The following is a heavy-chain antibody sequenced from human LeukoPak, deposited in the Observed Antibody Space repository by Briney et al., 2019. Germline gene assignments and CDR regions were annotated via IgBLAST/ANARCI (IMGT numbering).Heavy chain of an antibody. J-gene: IGHJ4*02. D-gene: IGHD1-14*01. Sequence: SETLSLTCAVSGGSISSSNWWSWVRQPPGKGLEWIGEIYHSGSTNYNPSLKCRVTISVDKSKNQFSLKLSSVTAADTAVYYCARDPGPNQAVGGYWGQGTLVTVSS. CDR3: ARDPGPNQAVGGY. V-gene: IGHV4-4*02. CDR1: GGSISSSNW. CDR2: IYHSGST.